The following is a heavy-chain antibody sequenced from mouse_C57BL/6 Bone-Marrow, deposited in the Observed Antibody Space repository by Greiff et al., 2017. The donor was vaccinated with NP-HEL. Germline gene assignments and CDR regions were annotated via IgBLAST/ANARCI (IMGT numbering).Heavy chain of an antibody. J-gene: IGHJ4*01. V-gene: IGHV1-20*01. CDR3: ARGEIYYYYPYYAMDY. Sequence: EVQLKESGPELVKPGDSVKISCKASGYSFTGYFMNWVMQSHGKSLEWIGRINPYNGDTFYNQKFKGKATLTVDKSSSTAHMELRSLTSEDSAVYYCARGEIYYYYPYYAMDYWGQGTSVTVSS. CDR2: INPYNGDT. CDR1: GYSFTGYF. D-gene: IGHD2-4*01.